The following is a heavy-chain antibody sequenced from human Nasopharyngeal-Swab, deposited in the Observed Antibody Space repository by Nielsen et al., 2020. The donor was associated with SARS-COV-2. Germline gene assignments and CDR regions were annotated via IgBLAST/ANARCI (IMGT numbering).Heavy chain of an antibody. CDR3: ARGGSSGYFRYYFDY. V-gene: IGHV4-39*06. J-gene: IGHJ4*02. D-gene: IGHD3-22*01. Sequence: SETLSLTCTVSGGSISSSSYYWGWIRQPPGKGLEWIGSIYYSGSTNYNPSLKSRVTITVDTSKNQFPLKLSSVTAADTAVYYCARGGSSGYFRYYFDYWGQGTLVTVSS. CDR1: GGSISSSSYY. CDR2: IYYSGST.